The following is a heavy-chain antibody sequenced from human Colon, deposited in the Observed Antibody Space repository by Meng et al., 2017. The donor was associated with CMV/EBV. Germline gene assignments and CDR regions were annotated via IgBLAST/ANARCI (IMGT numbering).Heavy chain of an antibody. D-gene: IGHD2-15*01. CDR3: ARYCSGGNCYSKPGLAKFFDL. V-gene: IGHV1-8*01. CDR1: GYSFTSFD. Sequence: ASVKVSCKASGYSFTSFDIYWLRQAPGQGLEWVGWMNPATGNTGYAETLQGRVTMTRDSSIGTAYMELSSLRSEDTAVYYCARYCSGGNCYSKPGLAKFFDLWGQGTLVTVSS. CDR2: MNPATGNT. J-gene: IGHJ4*02.